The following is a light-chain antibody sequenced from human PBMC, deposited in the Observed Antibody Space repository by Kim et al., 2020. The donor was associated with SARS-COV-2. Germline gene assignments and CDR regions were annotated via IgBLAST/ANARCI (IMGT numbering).Light chain of an antibody. V-gene: IGLV3-19*01. CDR3: NSRDSRGNHYV. Sequence: SSELTQDPAVSVALGQTVRITCQGDSLRSYYASWYQQKPGQAPVLVNYGKNNRPSGIPDRFSGSSSGNTASLTITGAQAEDEADYYCNSRDSRGNHYVFR. CDR1: SLRSYY. J-gene: IGLJ1*01. CDR2: GKN.